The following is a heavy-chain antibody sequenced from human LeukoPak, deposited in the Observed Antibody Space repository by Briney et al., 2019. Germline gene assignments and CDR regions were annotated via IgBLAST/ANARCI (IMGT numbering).Heavy chain of an antibody. V-gene: IGHV4-39*07. D-gene: IGHD5-12*01. Sequence: SETPSLTCTVSGGSISSSSYYWGWIRQPPGKGLEWIGSIYYSGSTYYNPSLKSRVTISVDTSKNQFSLKLSSVTAADTAVYYCARVNSGYVLADYWGQGTLVTVSS. CDR3: ARVNSGYVLADY. J-gene: IGHJ4*02. CDR2: IYYSGST. CDR1: GGSISSSSYY.